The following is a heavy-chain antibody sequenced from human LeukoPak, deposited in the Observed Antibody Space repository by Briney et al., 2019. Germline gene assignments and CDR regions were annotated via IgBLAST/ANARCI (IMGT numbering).Heavy chain of an antibody. D-gene: IGHD2-21*02. J-gene: IGHJ3*02. CDR1: GFTFSSYA. CDR3: AEGWEVVTGVAFDI. Sequence: GGSMRLSCAASGFTFSSYAMSWVRQAPGKGPEWVSAISGSGGSTYYADSVKGRFTISRDNSKNTLYLQMNSLRAEDTAVYYCAEGWEVVTGVAFDIWGQGTMVAVSS. V-gene: IGHV3-23*01. CDR2: ISGSGGST.